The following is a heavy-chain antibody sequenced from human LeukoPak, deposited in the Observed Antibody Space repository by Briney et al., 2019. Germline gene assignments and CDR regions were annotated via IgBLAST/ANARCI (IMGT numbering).Heavy chain of an antibody. CDR2: IWYDGSKK. CDR1: GFTFSSYG. J-gene: IGHJ4*02. CDR3: ARDVGNYDSGTSYFDY. D-gene: IGHD3-10*01. V-gene: IGHV3-33*07. Sequence: PGRSLRFSCATSGFTFSSYGMYWVRQAPGKGLEWVALIWYDGSKKYYADSVKGRFTISRDKSKNTLYLQMNSLTAEDTAVYYCARDVGNYDSGTSYFDYWGQGTLVTVSS.